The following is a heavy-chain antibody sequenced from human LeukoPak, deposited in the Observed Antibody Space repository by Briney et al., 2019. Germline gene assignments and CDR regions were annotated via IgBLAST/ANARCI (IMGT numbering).Heavy chain of an antibody. CDR2: MNPNSGNT. CDR1: GYTFTSYD. V-gene: IGHV1-8*01. D-gene: IGHD1-14*01. Sequence: ASVKVSCKASGYTFTSYDINWVRQATGQGLEWMGWMNPNSGNTGYAQKFQGRVTMTRNTSISTAYMELSSLRSEDTAVYYCATSRTTPYSFDYWGQGTLVTVSS. CDR3: ATSRTTPYSFDY. J-gene: IGHJ4*02.